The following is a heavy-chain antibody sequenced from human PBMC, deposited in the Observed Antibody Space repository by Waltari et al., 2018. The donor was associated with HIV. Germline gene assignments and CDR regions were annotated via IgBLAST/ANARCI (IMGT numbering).Heavy chain of an antibody. J-gene: IGHJ6*02. V-gene: IGHV1-46*01. CDR1: GYTFTSYY. D-gene: IGHD2-21*02. Sequence: QVQLVQSGAEVKKPGASVKVSCKASGYTFTSYYMHWVRQAPGQGLEWMGIINPSGGSTSYAQKFQGRVTMTRDTSTSTVYMELSSLRSEDTAVYYCARETVVVTAQYYYYYYGMDVWGQGTTVTVSS. CDR2: INPSGGST. CDR3: ARETVVVTAQYYYYYYGMDV.